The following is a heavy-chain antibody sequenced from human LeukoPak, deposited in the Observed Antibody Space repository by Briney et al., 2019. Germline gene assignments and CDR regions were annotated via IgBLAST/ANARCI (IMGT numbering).Heavy chain of an antibody. Sequence: GASVKVSCKASGYTFTNYGINWVRQAPGQGLEWMGWISGYNGNTNYAQKLQGRVTMTTDTSTSTAYMELKSLRSDDTAVYYCARRVVSDSSLMIDYWGQGTLVTVSS. D-gene: IGHD2-8*02. V-gene: IGHV1-18*01. J-gene: IGHJ4*02. CDR1: GYTFTNYG. CDR3: ARRVVSDSSLMIDY. CDR2: ISGYNGNT.